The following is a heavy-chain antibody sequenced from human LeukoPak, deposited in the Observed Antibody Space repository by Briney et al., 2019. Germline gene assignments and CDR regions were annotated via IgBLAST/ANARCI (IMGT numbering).Heavy chain of an antibody. J-gene: IGHJ4*02. Sequence: PSETLSLTCSVSGGSLDPYYWGWIRQPPGKGLEWIGSIYYSGSTYYNPSLKSRVTISVDTSKNQFSLKLSSVTAADTAVYYCARGDSGSYGYWGQGTLVTVSS. CDR2: IYYSGST. D-gene: IGHD1-26*01. CDR1: GGSLDPYY. CDR3: ARGDSGSYGY. V-gene: IGHV4-39*01.